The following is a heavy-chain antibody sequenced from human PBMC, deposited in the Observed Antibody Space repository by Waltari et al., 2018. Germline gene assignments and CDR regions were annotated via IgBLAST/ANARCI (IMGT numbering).Heavy chain of an antibody. V-gene: IGHV4-31*03. CDR2: IYHSGST. D-gene: IGHD3-22*01. CDR1: GGSISSGGYY. CDR3: ARVNSSGYYYSPLYYFDY. J-gene: IGHJ4*02. Sequence: QVQLQESGPGLVKPSQTLSLTCTVSGGSISSGGYYWSWIRKHPGKGLEWIGYIYHSGSTYYNPSLKSRVTISVDRSKNQFSLKLSSVTAADTAVYYCARVNSSGYYYSPLYYFDYWGQGTLVTVSS.